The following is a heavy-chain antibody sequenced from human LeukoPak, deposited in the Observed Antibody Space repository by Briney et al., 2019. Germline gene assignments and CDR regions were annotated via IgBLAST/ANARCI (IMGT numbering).Heavy chain of an antibody. J-gene: IGHJ3*02. D-gene: IGHD3-16*01. CDR1: GGSFSGYY. CDR3: ARGHYVWGSFDI. Sequence: SETLSLTCAVSGGSFSGYYWSWIRQPPGKGLEWIGEINHSGSTNYNPSLKSRVTISVDTSKNQFSLKLSSVTAADTAVYYCARGHYVWGSFDIWGQGAMVTVSS. CDR2: INHSGST. V-gene: IGHV4-34*01.